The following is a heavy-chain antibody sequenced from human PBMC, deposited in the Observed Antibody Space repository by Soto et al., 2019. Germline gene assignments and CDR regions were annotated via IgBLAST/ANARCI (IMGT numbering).Heavy chain of an antibody. CDR3: ARGRRATNGMDV. CDR1: FSSYG. V-gene: IGHV4-34*01. CDR2: INHSGST. D-gene: IGHD1-26*01. J-gene: IGHJ6*02. Sequence: FSSYGMHWVRQPPGKGLEWIGEINHSGSTNYNPSLKSRVTISVDTSKNQFSLKLSSVTAADTAVYYCARGRRATNGMDVWGQGTTVTVSS.